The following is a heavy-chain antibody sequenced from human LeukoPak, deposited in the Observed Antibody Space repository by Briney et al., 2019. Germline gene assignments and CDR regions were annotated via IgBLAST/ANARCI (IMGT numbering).Heavy chain of an antibody. Sequence: PGRSLRLSCAASGFTFSSYAMHWVRQAPGKGLEWVAVISYDGSNKYYADSVKGRFTISRDNSKNTLYLQMNSLRAEDTAVYYCARDFRDGYNYYYYGMDVWGQGTTVTVSS. V-gene: IGHV3-30-3*01. CDR1: GFTFSSYA. J-gene: IGHJ6*02. D-gene: IGHD5-24*01. CDR3: ARDFRDGYNYYYYGMDV. CDR2: ISYDGSNK.